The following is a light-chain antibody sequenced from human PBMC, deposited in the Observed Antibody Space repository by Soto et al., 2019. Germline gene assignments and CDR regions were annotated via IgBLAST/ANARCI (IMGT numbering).Light chain of an antibody. CDR1: QSVSSN. J-gene: IGKJ4*01. CDR2: HAS. Sequence: EIVMTQSPATLSVSPGERATLSCRASQSVSSNLAWYQQKPSQAPRLLIYHASTRATGIPARFSGSGSGTEFTLTISNLQSEDFAVYYCLQYNKWPLTFGGGTKMEIK. V-gene: IGKV3-15*01. CDR3: LQYNKWPLT.